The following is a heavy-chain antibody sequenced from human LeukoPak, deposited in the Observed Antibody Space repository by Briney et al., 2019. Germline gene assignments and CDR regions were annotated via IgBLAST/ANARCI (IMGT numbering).Heavy chain of an antibody. J-gene: IGHJ5*02. V-gene: IGHV1-2*02. CDR1: GYTFTGYY. CDR3: ARARIAARVGRGPSNWFDP. D-gene: IGHD6-6*01. Sequence: ASVKVSCKASGYTFTGYYMHWVRQAPGQGLEWMGWINPNSGGTNYAQKFQGRVTMTRDTSISTAYMELSRLRSDDTAVYYCARARIAARVGRGPSNWFDPWGQGTLVTVSS. CDR2: INPNSGGT.